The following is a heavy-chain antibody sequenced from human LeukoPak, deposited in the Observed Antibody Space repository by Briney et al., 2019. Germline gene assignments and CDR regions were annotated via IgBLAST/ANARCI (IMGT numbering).Heavy chain of an antibody. D-gene: IGHD2-21*01. V-gene: IGHV4-34*01. J-gene: IGHJ4*02. Sequence: SKTLSLTCAVYGGSFSGYYWSWIPQPPGKGLEWIGEINHSGSTNYNPSLKSRVTISVDTSKNQFSLKLSSVTAADTAVYSCARGSNGYCGTLFGYWGQGTLVTVSS. CDR2: INHSGST. CDR3: ARGSNGYCGTLFGY. CDR1: GGSFSGYY.